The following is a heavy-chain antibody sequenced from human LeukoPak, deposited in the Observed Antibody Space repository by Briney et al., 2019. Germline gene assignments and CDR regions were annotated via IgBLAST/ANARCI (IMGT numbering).Heavy chain of an antibody. J-gene: IGHJ4*02. D-gene: IGHD5-24*01. CDR3: ARNGMATIKVGDDY. V-gene: IGHV3-66*01. CDR2: IYSGGSS. CDR1: EFTVSSNH. Sequence: GGSLRLSCAASEFTVSSNHMSWVRQAPGKGLEWVSLIYSGGSSYYADSVKGRFTISRDNSKNTLYLQMNSLRAEDTAVYYCARNGMATIKVGDDYWGQGTLVTVSS.